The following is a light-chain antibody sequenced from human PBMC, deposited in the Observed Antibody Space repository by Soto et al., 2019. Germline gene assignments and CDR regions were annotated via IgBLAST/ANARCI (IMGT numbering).Light chain of an antibody. CDR1: SSNIGAGYD. Sequence: QAVVTQPPSVSGAPGQRVTISCTGSSSNIGAGYDVHWYQQLPGTAPKLLIYGNNNRPSGVPDRFSGSKSGTSASLAITGLQAEDEADYYCQSYDSSLSALVFGGGTTLTVL. V-gene: IGLV1-40*01. CDR2: GNN. CDR3: QSYDSSLSALV. J-gene: IGLJ3*02.